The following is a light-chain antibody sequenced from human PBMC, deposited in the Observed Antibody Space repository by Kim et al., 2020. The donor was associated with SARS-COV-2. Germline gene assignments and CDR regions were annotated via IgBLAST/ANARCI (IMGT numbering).Light chain of an antibody. Sequence: PGKTARITCGESTMGHIWVHWYQQKPGQAPVLVVYDDSDRPPGIPDRFSGSKSENTATLTISRVEAGDEADYYCQVWDGRSDHVVFGGGTQLTVL. J-gene: IGLJ2*01. CDR3: QVWDGRSDHVV. CDR1: TMGHIW. CDR2: DDS. V-gene: IGLV3-21*03.